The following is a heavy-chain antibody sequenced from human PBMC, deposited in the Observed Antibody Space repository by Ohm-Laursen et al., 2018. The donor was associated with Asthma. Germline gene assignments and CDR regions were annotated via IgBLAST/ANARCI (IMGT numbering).Heavy chain of an antibody. CDR3: ARRNELLRSYWYFDL. CDR1: GGSISSYY. CDR2: IYYSGST. V-gene: IGHV4-59*01. D-gene: IGHD3-10*01. Sequence: SETLSLTCTVSGGSISSYYWSWTRQPPGKGLEWIGYIYYSGSTYYNPSLKSRVTISVDTSKNQFSLKLSSVTAADMAVYYCARRNELLRSYWYFDLWGRGTLVTVSS. J-gene: IGHJ2*01.